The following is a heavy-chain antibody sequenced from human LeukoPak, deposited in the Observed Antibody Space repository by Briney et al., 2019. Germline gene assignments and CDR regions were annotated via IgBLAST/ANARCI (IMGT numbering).Heavy chain of an antibody. CDR2: IDNSGST. CDR3: ARGGYEMLYDY. V-gene: IGHV4-59*01. Sequence: SETLSLTCTVSDGSISTSYLSWIRQLPGKGLEWIGYIDNSGSTNYNPSLKSRVTISVDTSKNQFSLKLNSVIPTDTAVYYCARGGYEMLYDYWGQGTLVTVSA. CDR1: DGSISTSY. D-gene: IGHD2-8*01. J-gene: IGHJ4*02.